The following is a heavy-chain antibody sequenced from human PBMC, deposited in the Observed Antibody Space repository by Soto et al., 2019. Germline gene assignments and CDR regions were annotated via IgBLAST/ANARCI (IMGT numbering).Heavy chain of an antibody. D-gene: IGHD3-10*01. CDR1: GGSISSSSYY. Sequence: SETRSLTCTVSGGSISSSSYYWGWIRQPPGKGLEWIGSIYYSGSTYYNPSLKSRVTISVDTSKNQFSLKLSSVTAADTAVYYCARHAPGYYFDFWGQGTLVTVSS. V-gene: IGHV4-39*01. J-gene: IGHJ4*02. CDR2: IYYSGST. CDR3: ARHAPGYYFDF.